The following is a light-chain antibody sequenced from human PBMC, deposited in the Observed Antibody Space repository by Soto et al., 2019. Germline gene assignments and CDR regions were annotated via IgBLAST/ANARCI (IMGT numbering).Light chain of an antibody. CDR1: RTVLSVSDNQYY. CDR2: WAS. Sequence: DIVMTQSPDSLTLSLGERATITCRSSRTVLSVSDNQYYLNWYQHKPRQPPKLLIYWASTRESGVPDRFTGSGSGTNFTLTINSLQAEDVAVYYCQQYYSTPYTFGQGTKLEIK. V-gene: IGKV4-1*01. CDR3: QQYYSTPYT. J-gene: IGKJ2*01.